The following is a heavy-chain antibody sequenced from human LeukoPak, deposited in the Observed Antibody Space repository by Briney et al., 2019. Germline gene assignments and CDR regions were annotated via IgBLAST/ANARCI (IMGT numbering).Heavy chain of an antibody. J-gene: IGHJ6*02. CDR3: ARAHSWNYGVYYYYYYGMDV. V-gene: IGHV3-7*03. Sequence: GGSLRLSCAASGFTFSSNWMSWVRQAPGKGLEWVAKIKKEGSEKSYVYSVKGRFSISRDNAKSSLYLQMNSLRAEDTAVDYCARAHSWNYGVYYYYYYGMDVWGQGTTVTVSS. CDR1: GFTFSSNW. D-gene: IGHD1-7*01. CDR2: IKKEGSEK.